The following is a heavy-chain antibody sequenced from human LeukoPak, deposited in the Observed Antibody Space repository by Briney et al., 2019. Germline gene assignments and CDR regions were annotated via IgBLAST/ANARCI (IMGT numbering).Heavy chain of an antibody. V-gene: IGHV1-46*01. J-gene: IGHJ4*02. Sequence: GASVKVSCKASGYTFTSYYMHWVRQAPGQGLEWMGIINPSGGSTSYAQKFQGRVTMTRDMSTSTVYMELSSLRSEDTAVYYCARTGGPPTRDYCTNGVRYFDYWGQGTLVTVSS. D-gene: IGHD2-8*01. CDR3: ARTGGPPTRDYCTNGVRYFDY. CDR2: INPSGGST. CDR1: GYTFTSYY.